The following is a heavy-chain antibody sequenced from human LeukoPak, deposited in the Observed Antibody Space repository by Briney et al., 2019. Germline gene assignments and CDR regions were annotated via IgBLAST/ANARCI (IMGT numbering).Heavy chain of an antibody. V-gene: IGHV4-31*03. Sequence: PSETLSLTCTVSGGSISSGGYYWSWIRQHPGKGLEWIGYIYYSGSTYYNPSLKSRVTISVDTSKNQFSLKLSSVTAADTAVYYCASRGGYYDSSGYRYLDYWGQGTLVTVSS. CDR3: ASRGGYYDSSGYRYLDY. CDR2: IYYSGST. D-gene: IGHD3-22*01. J-gene: IGHJ4*02. CDR1: GGSISSGGYY.